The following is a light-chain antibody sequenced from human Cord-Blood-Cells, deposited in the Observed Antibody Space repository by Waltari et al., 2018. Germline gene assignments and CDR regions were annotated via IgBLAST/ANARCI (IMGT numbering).Light chain of an antibody. CDR3: QQYGSSPPIT. CDR2: GAS. V-gene: IGKV3-20*01. CDR1: QSVSSSY. J-gene: IGKJ5*01. Sequence: EIVLTQSPGTLSLSPGERATLSCRASQSVSSSYLAWYQQKPGQAPRPVIYGASSRATGIPDRVSGSGSGTDFTLTISRLEPEDFAVYYCQQYGSSPPITFGQGTRLEIK.